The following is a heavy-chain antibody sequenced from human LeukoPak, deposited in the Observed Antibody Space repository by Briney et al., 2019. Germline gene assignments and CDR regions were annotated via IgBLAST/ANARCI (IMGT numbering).Heavy chain of an antibody. J-gene: IGHJ4*02. V-gene: IGHV3-7*01. CDR3: ASGTGWLIDY. CDR1: GFTFSAYW. Sequence: GGSLRLSCAASGFTFSAYWVTWVRQAPGKALEWVANIKQDGSERFYLESVKGRFTISRDNAENSLHLQMTSLRVEDTAIYYCASGTGWLIDYWGQGTLVTVSS. CDR2: IKQDGSER. D-gene: IGHD1-7*01.